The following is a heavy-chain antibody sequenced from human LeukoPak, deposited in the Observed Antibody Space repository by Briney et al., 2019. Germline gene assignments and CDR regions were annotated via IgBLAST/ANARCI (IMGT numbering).Heavy chain of an antibody. V-gene: IGHV4-34*01. J-gene: IGHJ4*02. Sequence: SETLSLTCAVYGGSFSGYYWSWIRQPPGKGLEWIGEINHSGSTNYNPSLKSRVTIPVDTSKNQFSLKLSSVTAADTAVYYCARENYGDSVDYWGQGTLVTVSS. CDR1: GGSFSGYY. CDR2: INHSGST. CDR3: ARENYGDSVDY. D-gene: IGHD4-17*01.